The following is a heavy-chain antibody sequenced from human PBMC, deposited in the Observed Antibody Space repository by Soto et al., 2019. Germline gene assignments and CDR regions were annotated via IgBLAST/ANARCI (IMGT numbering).Heavy chain of an antibody. CDR3: ARGDGTGVYGNSWSPRY. D-gene: IGHD6-13*01. CDR1: GFSWSYYS. V-gene: IGHV3-21*01. CDR2: ISSSSTYI. Sequence: GGSLRLSCEASGFSWSYYSMNWVRQAPGKGLEWVSSISSSSTYIHNADHLKGQFRISRDNSNNSLFLLRSSLRAEDTAVYSCARGDGTGVYGNSWSPRYWGQGTLITISS. J-gene: IGHJ4*02.